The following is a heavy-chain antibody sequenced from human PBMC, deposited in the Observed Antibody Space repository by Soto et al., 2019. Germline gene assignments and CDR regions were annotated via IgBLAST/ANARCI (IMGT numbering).Heavy chain of an antibody. CDR2: ISSSSTYI. CDR3: ALTTVTALPPDY. Sequence: EVQLVESGGGLVKPGGSLRLSCTASGFTFSSYSMNWIRQAPGKGLEWVSCISSSSTYIYYADSVKGRFTVSRDNGKNSLYLQMNSLRAEDTAVYDCALTTVTALPPDYWGQGTLVTVSS. CDR1: GFTFSSYS. D-gene: IGHD4-17*01. V-gene: IGHV3-21*01. J-gene: IGHJ4*02.